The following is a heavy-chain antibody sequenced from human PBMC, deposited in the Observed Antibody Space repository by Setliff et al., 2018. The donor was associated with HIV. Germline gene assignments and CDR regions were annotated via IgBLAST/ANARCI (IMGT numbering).Heavy chain of an antibody. CDR1: GGSVRSSSYY. CDR2: IYHSGST. V-gene: IGHV4-39*07. J-gene: IGHJ2*01. Sequence: SETLSLTCTVSGGSVRSSSYYWGWVRQPPGKGLEWSGEIYHSGSTNYNASLKSPVTISLDKSKNQISLKLTSVTAAATAVYYCATGMQYQLLRNWSFDLWGRGTLVTVSS. D-gene: IGHD2-2*01. CDR3: ATGMQYQLLRNWSFDL.